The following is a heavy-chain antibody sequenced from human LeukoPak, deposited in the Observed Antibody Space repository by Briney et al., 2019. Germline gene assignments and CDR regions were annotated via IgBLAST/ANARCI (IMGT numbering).Heavy chain of an antibody. CDR3: AREIVTTKSRFDS. CDR1: GFTFSSYW. D-gene: IGHD4-17*01. J-gene: IGHJ4*02. CDR2: IKEDGGEK. Sequence: GGSLRLSCAASGFTFSSYWMSWVRQAPGKGLEWVANIKEDGGEKYYVDSVKGRFTISRDNARNSLYLQVNSLGAEDAAVYFCAREIVTTKSRFDSWGQGTLVTVSS. V-gene: IGHV3-7*01.